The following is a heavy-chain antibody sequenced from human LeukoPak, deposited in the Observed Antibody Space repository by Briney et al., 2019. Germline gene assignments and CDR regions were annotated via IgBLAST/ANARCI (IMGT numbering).Heavy chain of an antibody. CDR3: ARGIYESGPRIAAAGTDY. CDR2: INHSGST. V-gene: IGHV4-34*01. D-gene: IGHD6-13*01. CDR1: GGSFSGYY. Sequence: SETLSLTCALYGGSFSGYYWSWIRQPPGKGLEWIGEINHSGSTNYNPSLKSRVTISVDTSKNQFSLKLSSVTAADTAVYYCARGIYESGPRIAAAGTDYWGQGTLVTVSS. J-gene: IGHJ4*02.